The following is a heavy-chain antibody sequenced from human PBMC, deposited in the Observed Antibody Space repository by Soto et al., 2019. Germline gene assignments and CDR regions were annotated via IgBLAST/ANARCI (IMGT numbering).Heavy chain of an antibody. J-gene: IGHJ4*02. V-gene: IGHV4-61*01. Sequence: SEPLSLTCTVSGVSVSSSNYYWSWIRQPPGKGLEWLGYIYYSGSASYNPSLKSRITVSVDTSKNQFSLKLSSVTAADTAVYYCARERTGDPTFFDYWGQGTLVTVSP. CDR2: IYYSGSA. CDR3: ARERTGDPTFFDY. D-gene: IGHD1-1*01. CDR1: GVSVSSSNYY.